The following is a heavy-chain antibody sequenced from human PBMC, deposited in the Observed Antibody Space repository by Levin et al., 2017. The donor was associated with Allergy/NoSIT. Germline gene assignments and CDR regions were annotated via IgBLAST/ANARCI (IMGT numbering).Heavy chain of an antibody. D-gene: IGHD2-15*01. J-gene: IGHJ4*02. Sequence: SETLSLTCTVSGGSISSYYWSWIRQPPGKGLEWIGYIYYSGSTNYNPSLKSRVTISVDTSKNQFSLKLSSVTAADTAVYYCARHRGGIVVVVDGDYFDYWGQGTLVTVSS. CDR3: ARHRGGIVVVVDGDYFDY. V-gene: IGHV4-59*08. CDR2: IYYSGST. CDR1: GGSISSYY.